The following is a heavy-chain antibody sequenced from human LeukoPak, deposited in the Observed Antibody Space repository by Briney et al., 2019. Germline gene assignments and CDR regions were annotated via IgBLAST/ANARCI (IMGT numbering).Heavy chain of an antibody. D-gene: IGHD6-13*01. CDR3: ARYSSSWHLDY. CDR2: IYTSEST. V-gene: IGHV4-61*02. Sequence: PSETLSLTCTVSGDSISSGSYYWSWIRQPAGKGLEWVGRIYTSESTNYNPSLKSRVTISGDTSKNQFSLKLSSVTAADTAVYYCARYSSSWHLDYWGQGTLVTVSS. CDR1: GDSISSGSYY. J-gene: IGHJ4*02.